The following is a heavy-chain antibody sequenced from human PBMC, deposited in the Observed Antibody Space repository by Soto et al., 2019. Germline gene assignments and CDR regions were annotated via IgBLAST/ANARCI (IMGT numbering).Heavy chain of an antibody. V-gene: IGHV1-8*01. CDR2: MNPNSGNT. Sequence: ASVKVSCKASGYTFTSYDINWVRQATGQGLEWMGWMNPNSGNTGYAQKFQGRVTMTRNTSISTAYMELSSLRSEDTAVYYCARFGQAAHLGYYYYYMDVWGKGTTVTVSS. D-gene: IGHD6-6*01. J-gene: IGHJ6*03. CDR3: ARFGQAAHLGYYYYYMDV. CDR1: GYTFTSYD.